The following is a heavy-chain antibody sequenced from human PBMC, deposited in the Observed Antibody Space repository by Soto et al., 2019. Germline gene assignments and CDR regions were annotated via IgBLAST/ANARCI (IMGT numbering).Heavy chain of an antibody. CDR3: ARASPGGGYRPWGTQNPGGDY. CDR2: ISSSSSYI. CDR1: GFTFSSYS. Sequence: EVQLVESGGGLVKPGGSLRLSCAASGFTFSSYSMNWVRQAPGKGLEWVSSISSSSSYIYYADSVKGRFTISRDNAKNSLYLQMNSLRAEDTAVYYCARASPGGGYRPWGTQNPGGDYWGQGTLVTVSS. J-gene: IGHJ4*02. V-gene: IGHV3-21*01. D-gene: IGHD3-16*01.